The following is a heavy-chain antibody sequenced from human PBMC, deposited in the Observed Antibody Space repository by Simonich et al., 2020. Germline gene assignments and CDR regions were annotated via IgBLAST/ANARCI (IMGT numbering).Heavy chain of an antibody. CDR1: GGSISSYY. Sequence: QVQLQESGPGLVKPSETLSLTCTVSGGSISSYYWSWIRQPPGKGLEWIGYIYYSGSTNHTPSLKSRVTISGDTSKNQFSLKLSSVTAADTAVYYCARHDRWLQFYFDYWGQGTLVTVSS. J-gene: IGHJ4*02. CDR2: IYYSGST. CDR3: ARHDRWLQFYFDY. D-gene: IGHD5-12*01. V-gene: IGHV4-59*08.